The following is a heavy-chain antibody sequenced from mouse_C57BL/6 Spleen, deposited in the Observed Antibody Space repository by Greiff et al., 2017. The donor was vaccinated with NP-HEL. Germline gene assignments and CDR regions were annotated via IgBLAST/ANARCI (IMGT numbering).Heavy chain of an antibody. Sequence: QVQLQQSGPELVKPGASVKISCKASGYAFSSSWMNWVKQRPGKGLEWIGRIYPGDGDTNYNGKFKGKATLTADKSSSTAYMQLSSLTSEDPAVYFCARDLLGDPYWGQGTLVTVSA. D-gene: IGHD1-1*01. CDR1: GYAFSSSW. CDR3: ARDLLGDPY. J-gene: IGHJ3*01. CDR2: IYPGDGDT. V-gene: IGHV1-82*01.